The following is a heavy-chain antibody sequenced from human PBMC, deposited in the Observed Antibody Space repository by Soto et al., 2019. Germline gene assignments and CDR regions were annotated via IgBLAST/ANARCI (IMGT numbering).Heavy chain of an antibody. V-gene: IGHV3-48*02. CDR1: GFTFSSYS. CDR3: ARNGQKKPSITMVRGVITAPDY. CDR2: ISSSSSTI. Sequence: EVQLVESGGGLVQPGGSLRLSCAASGFTFSSYSMNWVRQAPGKGLEWVSYISSSSSTIYYADSVKGRFTISRDNAKNSLYLQMNSLRDEDTAVYYCARNGQKKPSITMVRGVITAPDYWGQGTLVTVSS. D-gene: IGHD3-10*01. J-gene: IGHJ4*02.